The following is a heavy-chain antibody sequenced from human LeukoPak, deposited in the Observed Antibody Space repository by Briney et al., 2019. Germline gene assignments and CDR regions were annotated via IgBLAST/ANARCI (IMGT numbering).Heavy chain of an antibody. V-gene: IGHV3-21*01. J-gene: IGHJ3*02. CDR2: ISSSSSYI. D-gene: IGHD2-2*01. Sequence: GGSLRPSCAASGFTFSSYSMNWVRQAPGKGLEWVSSISSSSSYIYYADSVKGRFTISRDNAKNSLYLQMNSLRAEDTAVYYCAKYCSSTSCYGAFDIWGQGTMVTVSS. CDR1: GFTFSSYS. CDR3: AKYCSSTSCYGAFDI.